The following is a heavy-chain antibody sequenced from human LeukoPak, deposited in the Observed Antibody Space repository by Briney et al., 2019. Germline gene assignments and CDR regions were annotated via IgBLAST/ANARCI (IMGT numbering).Heavy chain of an antibody. J-gene: IGHJ4*02. Sequence: PSETLSLTCTVSGASISSSSYYWGWIRQPPGKGLEWIGSIFYSGSSYYNSSLRSRVTISVDTSKNQFSLKWNSVTAADTAVYYCARHVGFTTGPYDSIGYPDFWGQGSLVTVSS. CDR2: IFYSGSS. CDR1: GASISSSSYY. D-gene: IGHD3-22*01. V-gene: IGHV4-39*01. CDR3: ARHVGFTTGPYDSIGYPDF.